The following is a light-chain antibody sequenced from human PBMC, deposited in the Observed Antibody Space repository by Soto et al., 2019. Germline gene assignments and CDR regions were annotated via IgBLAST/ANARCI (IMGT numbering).Light chain of an antibody. CDR3: QPRCNWPQT. J-gene: IGKJ1*01. Sequence: EVVLTQSPATLSLSPGERANLSCRTSQSVSRTLAWYQQKSGQAPRLLIYDASNRATGIPTRFSGSGSGTDFTLTISSLEPEDFAVYYCQPRCNWPQTFGQGTKVEIK. CDR1: QSVSRT. V-gene: IGKV3-11*01. CDR2: DAS.